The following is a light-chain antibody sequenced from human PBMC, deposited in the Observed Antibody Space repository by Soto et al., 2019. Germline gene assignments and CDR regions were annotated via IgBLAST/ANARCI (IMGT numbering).Light chain of an antibody. Sequence: DIVMTQSPDSLAVSLGERATINCKSSQSVLYSSNNKNYLAWYQQKPGQPPKLLIYWASTRESGVPDRFSGSGSGTDFTLTISRLQAEDLAVSYCQQHYSTPPLTSARGTKVDLK. CDR2: WAS. J-gene: IGKJ4*01. CDR3: QQHYSTPPLT. CDR1: QSVLYSSNNKNY. V-gene: IGKV4-1*01.